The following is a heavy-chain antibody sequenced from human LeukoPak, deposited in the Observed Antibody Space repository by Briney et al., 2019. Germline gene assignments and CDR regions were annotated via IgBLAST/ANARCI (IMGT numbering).Heavy chain of an antibody. V-gene: IGHV4-4*07. CDR3: ARVGRDYGDYVYYFDY. D-gene: IGHD4-17*01. Sequence: SQTLSPTCTVSGGSISSYYWSWIRQPAGKGLECIGRIYTSGRTNYNPSLKSRVTISVDTSKNQFSLKLSSVTAADTAVYYCARVGRDYGDYVYYFDYWGQGTLVTVSS. J-gene: IGHJ4*02. CDR2: IYTSGRT. CDR1: GGSISSYY.